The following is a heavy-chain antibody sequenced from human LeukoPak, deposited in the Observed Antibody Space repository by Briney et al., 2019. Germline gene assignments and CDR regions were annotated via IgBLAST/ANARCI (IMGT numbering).Heavy chain of an antibody. CDR2: IYHNGST. J-gene: IGHJ4*02. V-gene: IGHV4-30-4*07. D-gene: IGHD3-10*01. CDR3: ARAEYYYGSGSYDS. CDR1: GYSISSGGYS. Sequence: PSETLSLTCTVSGYSISSGGYSWSWIRQPPGKGLEWIGYIYHNGSTYYNPSLKSRVTISEDTSKNQFSLKLSSVTAADTAVYYCARAEYYYGSGSYDSWGQGTLVTVSS.